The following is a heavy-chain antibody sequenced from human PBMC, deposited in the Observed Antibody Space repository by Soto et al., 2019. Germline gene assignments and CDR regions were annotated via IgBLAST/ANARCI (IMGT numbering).Heavy chain of an antibody. CDR3: ASLYYYDSSGYIFDY. V-gene: IGHV4-59*08. Sequence: SETLSLTCTVSGGSISSYYWSWIRQPPGKGLEWIGYIYYSGSTNYNPSLKSRVTISVDTSKNQFSLKLSSVTAADTAVYYCASLYYYDSSGYIFDYWGQGTLVTVS. D-gene: IGHD3-22*01. CDR1: GGSISSYY. CDR2: IYYSGST. J-gene: IGHJ4*02.